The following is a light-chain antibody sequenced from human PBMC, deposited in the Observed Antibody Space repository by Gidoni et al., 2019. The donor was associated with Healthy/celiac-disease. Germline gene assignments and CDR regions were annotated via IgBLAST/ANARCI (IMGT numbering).Light chain of an antibody. Sequence: IVMTQSPATLSVSPGERATLSCRASPSVSRNLAWYQQKPGQAPRLLIYGASTRATCIPASFSGSGSGTACTLTISSLQSEDFAVYYCQQYNNWPPLTFGGGTKVEIK. V-gene: IGKV3-15*01. CDR2: GAS. J-gene: IGKJ4*01. CDR3: QQYNNWPPLT. CDR1: PSVSRN.